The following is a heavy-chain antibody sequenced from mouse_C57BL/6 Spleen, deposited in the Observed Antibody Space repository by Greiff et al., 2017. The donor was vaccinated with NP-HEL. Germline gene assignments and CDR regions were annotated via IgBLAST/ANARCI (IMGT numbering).Heavy chain of an antibody. V-gene: IGHV1-53*01. D-gene: IGHD1-1*01. J-gene: IGHJ1*03. Sequence: VQLQQPGTELVKPGASVKLSCKASGYTFTSYWMHWVKQRPGQGLEWIGNINPSNGGTNYNEKFKSKATLTVDKSSSTAYMQLSSLTSEDSAVYYCARSDTTVVATRYFDVWGTGTTVTVSS. CDR2: INPSNGGT. CDR1: GYTFTSYW. CDR3: ARSDTTVVATRYFDV.